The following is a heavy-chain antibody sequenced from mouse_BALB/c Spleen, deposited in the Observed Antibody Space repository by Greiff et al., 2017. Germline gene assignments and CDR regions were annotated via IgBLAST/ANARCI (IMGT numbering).Heavy chain of an antibody. V-gene: IGHV5-6-5*01. CDR1: GFTFSSYA. Sequence: EVQRVESGGGLVKPGGSLKLSCAASGFTFSSYAMSWVRQTPEKRLEWVASISSGGSTYYPDSVKGRFTISRDNARNILYLQMSSLRYEDTAMYYCARGLYYGSYYFDYWGQGTTLTVSS. J-gene: IGHJ2*01. D-gene: IGHD1-2*01. CDR3: ARGLYYGSYYFDY. CDR2: ISSGGST.